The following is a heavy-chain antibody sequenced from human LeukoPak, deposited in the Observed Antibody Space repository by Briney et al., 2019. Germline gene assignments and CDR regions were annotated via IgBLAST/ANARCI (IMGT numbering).Heavy chain of an antibody. CDR3: AKGITMVRGVIVDYFDY. D-gene: IGHD3-10*01. Sequence: GGSLRLSCVASGFTFNNYAMSWVRQAPGKGLEWVSAISNSGGNTYYADSVKGRFTISRDNSKNTLYVQMNSLRAEDTALYYCAKGITMVRGVIVDYFDYWGQGILVTVCS. J-gene: IGHJ4*02. CDR2: ISNSGGNT. V-gene: IGHV3-23*01. CDR1: GFTFNNYA.